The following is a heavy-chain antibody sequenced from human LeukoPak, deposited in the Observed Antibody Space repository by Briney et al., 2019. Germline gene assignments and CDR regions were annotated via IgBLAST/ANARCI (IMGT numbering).Heavy chain of an antibody. CDR3: AKGAGGWAPFDH. J-gene: IGHJ4*02. Sequence: GGSLRLSCAASGFTFSNYAMSWVRQAPGKGLEWVSVIGGVGSSTYYADSVKGRFTISRDNSKNTLYLQMNSLRAEDTAVYFCAKGAGGWAPFDHWGQGTLVTVSS. D-gene: IGHD6-19*01. CDR1: GFTFSNYA. CDR2: IGGVGSST. V-gene: IGHV3-23*01.